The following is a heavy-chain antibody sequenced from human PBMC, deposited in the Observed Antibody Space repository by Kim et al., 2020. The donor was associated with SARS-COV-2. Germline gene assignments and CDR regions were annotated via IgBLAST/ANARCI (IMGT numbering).Heavy chain of an antibody. J-gene: IGHJ4*02. CDR3: ARDLIVGATLKRTKGGLI. CDR1: GFTFSSYS. Sequence: GGSLRLSCAASGFTFSSYSMNWVRQAPGKGLEWVSYISSSSSTIYYADSVKGRFTISRDNAKNSLYLQMNSLRDEDTAVYYCARDLIVGATLKRTKGGLIWGQGTLVTVSS. V-gene: IGHV3-48*02. CDR2: ISSSSSTI. D-gene: IGHD1-26*01.